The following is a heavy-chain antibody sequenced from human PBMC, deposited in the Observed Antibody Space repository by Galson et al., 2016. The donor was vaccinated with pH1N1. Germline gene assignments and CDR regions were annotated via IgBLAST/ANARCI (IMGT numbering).Heavy chain of an antibody. CDR3: SGKGLPDY. V-gene: IGHV3-7*01. J-gene: IGHJ4*02. CDR2: IKQDGSVK. CDR1: GFTFTDYW. Sequence: SLRLSCAVSGFTFTDYWMSWVRQTPGKGLEWVANIKQDGSVKYYVDSVRGRFTISRDNAKNSLYLQMNSLRAEDTAVYYCSGKGLPDYWGQGTLVTVSS. D-gene: IGHD5-12*01.